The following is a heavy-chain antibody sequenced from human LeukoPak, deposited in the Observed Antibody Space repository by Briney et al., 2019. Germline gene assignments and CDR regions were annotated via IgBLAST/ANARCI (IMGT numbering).Heavy chain of an antibody. CDR3: ARKGVSSGWGDFDC. CDR1: GYSFSSYW. D-gene: IGHD6-19*01. CDR2: IDPSDSSN. V-gene: IGHV5-10-1*01. J-gene: IGHJ4*02. Sequence: HGESLKTSCKGSGYSFSSYWISWVRQMPGQGLYWMGVIDPSDSSNSYSPSFQCHVTTSTDKSITTAYLQWTGLKVSDTAMYYCARKGVSSGWGDFDCWGRGTLVSVFS.